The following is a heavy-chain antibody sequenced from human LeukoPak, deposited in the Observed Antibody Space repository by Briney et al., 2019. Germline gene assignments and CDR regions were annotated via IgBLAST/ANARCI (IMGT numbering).Heavy chain of an antibody. CDR3: ARGTHYYGSGSYSDFDY. Sequence: GGSLRLSCAASGFTFTSYSMNWVRQAPGKGLEWVASISSISSYIYYADSVKGRFTISRDNAKNSLYLQMNSLRAEDTAVYYCARGTHYYGSGSYSDFDYWGQGTLVTVSS. V-gene: IGHV3-21*01. J-gene: IGHJ4*02. CDR1: GFTFTSYS. D-gene: IGHD3-10*01. CDR2: ISSISSYI.